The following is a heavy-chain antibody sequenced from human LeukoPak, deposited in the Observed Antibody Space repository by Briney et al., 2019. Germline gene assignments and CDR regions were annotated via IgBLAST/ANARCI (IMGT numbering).Heavy chain of an antibody. CDR2: IYNTGST. J-gene: IGHJ4*02. V-gene: IGHV4-59*01. CDR3: AREYYNVTSGLYYFDY. CDR1: GGSIISYY. Sequence: PSETLSLTCTVSGGSIISYYWSWIRQPPGKGLEWIGYIYNTGSTNYNPSLKSRVTISLDTSKNQFSLRLSSVTPADTAEYYCAREYYNVTSGLYYFDYWGQGTLVTVSS. D-gene: IGHD3-22*01.